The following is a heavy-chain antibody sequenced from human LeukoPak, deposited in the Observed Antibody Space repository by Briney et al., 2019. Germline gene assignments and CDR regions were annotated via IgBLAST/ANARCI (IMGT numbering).Heavy chain of an antibody. CDR3: ARDRNSITAAHGWFDP. CDR1: GYTFTSHG. V-gene: IGHV1-18*01. D-gene: IGHD6-13*01. J-gene: IGHJ5*02. CDR2: ISAYNGNT. Sequence: GGSLKISCKASGYTFTSHGITWVRQAPGQGLEWMGWISAYNGNTNYAQNLQGRVTMTTDTSTTTAYMELRSLRSDDTAVYYCARDRNSITAAHGWFDPWGQGTLVTVSS.